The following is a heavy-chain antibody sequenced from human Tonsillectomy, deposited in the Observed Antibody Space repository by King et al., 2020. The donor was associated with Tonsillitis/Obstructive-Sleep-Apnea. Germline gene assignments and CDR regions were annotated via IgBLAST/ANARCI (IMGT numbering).Heavy chain of an antibody. Sequence: VQLQQWGAGLLKPSETLSLTCVVYGGSFSGYYWSWIRQPPGKGLEWIGEINHSGSTNYNPSLKSRVTISVDTSKNQFSLKLSSVTAADTALYYCARPETSIFIGVRENYMDVWGKGTTVTVSS. CDR3: ARPETSIFIGVRENYMDV. J-gene: IGHJ6*03. V-gene: IGHV4-34*01. CDR1: GGSFSGYY. CDR2: INHSGST. D-gene: IGHD2-21*01.